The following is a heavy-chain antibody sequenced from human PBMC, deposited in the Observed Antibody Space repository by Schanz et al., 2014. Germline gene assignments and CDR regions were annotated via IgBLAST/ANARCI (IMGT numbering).Heavy chain of an antibody. D-gene: IGHD3-10*01. CDR1: GFTFSTYA. CDR3: VSSGSYSSYAF. J-gene: IGHJ4*02. Sequence: EVQLAESGGGLVQPGGSLRLSCAASGFTFSTYAMAWVRQAPGKGPEWVSYIRSSSTPIYYADSVKGRFTISRDNAKNSLYLQMNSLRAEDTAVYHCVSSGSYSSYAFWGQGTLVTVSS. CDR2: IRSSSTPI. V-gene: IGHV3-48*01.